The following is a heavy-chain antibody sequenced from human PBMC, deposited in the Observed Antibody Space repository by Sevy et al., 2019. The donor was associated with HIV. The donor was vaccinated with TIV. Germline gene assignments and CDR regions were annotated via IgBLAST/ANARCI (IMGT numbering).Heavy chain of an antibody. CDR2: VSGSGGKT. D-gene: IGHD4-4*01. CDR1: GFTFSNYA. J-gene: IGHJ3*02. CDR3: ATNRRRDGYSYGAFDI. V-gene: IGHV3-23*01. Sequence: GGSLRLSCAASGFTFSNYALSWVRQAPGKGLERVSAVSGSGGKTYYADSVKGRFTISRDTSNNTLFLHMNSLRAEDTAVYYVATNRRRDGYSYGAFDIWRQGTMVTV.